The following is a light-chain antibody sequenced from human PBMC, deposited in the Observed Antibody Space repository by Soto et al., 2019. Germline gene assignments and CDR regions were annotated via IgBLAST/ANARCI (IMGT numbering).Light chain of an antibody. Sequence: EIVLTQSPGTLSLSPGERATLSCRASQSVTTSYLAWYQRKPGQAPRLLIYGASSRATGTPNRFSGSGSGTDFTLPISRLEPEDCAVYYCQHYGSSPRFGQGTKVEIK. V-gene: IGKV3-20*01. CDR3: QHYGSSPR. J-gene: IGKJ1*01. CDR2: GAS. CDR1: QSVTTSY.